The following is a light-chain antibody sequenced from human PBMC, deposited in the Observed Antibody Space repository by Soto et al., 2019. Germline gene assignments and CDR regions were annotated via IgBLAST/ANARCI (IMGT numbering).Light chain of an antibody. CDR3: QQYNNWPT. Sequence: EIVLTQSPATLSSSPGERATLSCRASQSVSSNLAWYQQKPGQAPRLLIYGAFTRATGIPVRFSGSGSGTEFTLTISSLQSGDFAVYYCQQYNNWPTFGQGTKVDIK. CDR2: GAF. CDR1: QSVSSN. J-gene: IGKJ1*01. V-gene: IGKV3-15*01.